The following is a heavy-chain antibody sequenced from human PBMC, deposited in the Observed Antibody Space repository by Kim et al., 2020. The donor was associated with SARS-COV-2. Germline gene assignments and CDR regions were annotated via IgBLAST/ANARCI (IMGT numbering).Heavy chain of an antibody. CDR3: ARSAGTGAHDY. J-gene: IGHJ4*02. D-gene: IGHD6-13*01. CDR2: T. Sequence: TNYADSVKGRFTISRDNAKNSLYLQMNSLRAEDTAVYYCARSAGTGAHDYWGQGTLVTVSS. V-gene: IGHV3-11*03.